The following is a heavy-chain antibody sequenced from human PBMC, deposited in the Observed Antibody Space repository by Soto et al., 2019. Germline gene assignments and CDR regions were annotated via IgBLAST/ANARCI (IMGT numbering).Heavy chain of an antibody. CDR2: VFYPGTA. CDR1: GGSINTGGYY. CDR3: ARRLDDTVVTFFNWFDP. Sequence: QVQLQESGPRLVKPSQTLSLTCTVSGGSINTGGYYWVWIRQLPGEGLEWIGHVFYPGTAFHNPSLKSRSAISIDTSANQFFLQMGSVTAADTAIYYCARRLDDTVVTFFNWFDPGGQGILVTVSS. V-gene: IGHV4-31*03. J-gene: IGHJ5*02.